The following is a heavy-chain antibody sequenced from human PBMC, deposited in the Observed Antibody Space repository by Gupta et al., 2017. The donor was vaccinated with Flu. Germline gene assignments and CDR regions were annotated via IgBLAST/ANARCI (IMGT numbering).Heavy chain of an antibody. J-gene: IGHJ5*02. CDR2: INPNSGGT. Sequence: QVQLVQSGAEVKKPGASVKVSCKASGYTFTGYYMHWVRQAPGQGLEWMGWINPNSGGTNYAQKVQGRVTMTRDTSISTAYMELSRLRSDDTAVYYCARAVGVVLGRWFDPWGQGTLVTVPS. V-gene: IGHV1-2*02. CDR1: GYTFTGYY. D-gene: IGHD2-15*01. CDR3: ARAVGVVLGRWFDP.